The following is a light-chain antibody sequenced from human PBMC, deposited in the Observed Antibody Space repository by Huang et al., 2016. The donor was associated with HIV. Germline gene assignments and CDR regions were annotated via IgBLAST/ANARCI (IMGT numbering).Light chain of an antibody. CDR3: QQYDKWPPLLT. V-gene: IGKV3-15*01. CDR2: GAS. J-gene: IGKJ4*01. Sequence: EIVMTQSPATLSVSPGERVILSCRASESVGSSLAWYQQKPGQAPRLLIYGASTRASGVPPRFSGSGSGTEFTLCISGLQSADFAVYYCQQYDKWPPLLTFGGGTKVEIK. CDR1: ESVGSS.